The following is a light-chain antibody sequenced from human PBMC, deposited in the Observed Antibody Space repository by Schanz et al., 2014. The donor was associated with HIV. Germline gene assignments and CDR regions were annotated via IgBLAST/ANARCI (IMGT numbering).Light chain of an antibody. J-gene: IGLJ3*02. CDR1: SSDVGAYNY. V-gene: IGLV2-14*01. Sequence: QSALTQPASVSGSPGQSITISCSGTSSDVGAYNYVSWYQQHPGKAPQLMIYGVTDRPSGVSNRFSGSKSDNTATLTISGLQAEDEADYYCASYANSDTWVFGGGTKLPVL. CDR3: ASYANSDTWV. CDR2: GVT.